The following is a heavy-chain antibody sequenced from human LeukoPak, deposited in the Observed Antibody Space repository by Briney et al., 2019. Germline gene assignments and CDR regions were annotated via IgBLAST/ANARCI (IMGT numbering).Heavy chain of an antibody. J-gene: IGHJ4*02. Sequence: PGGSLRLSCAASGFTFSDYYMSWIRQAPGKGLEWVSYISSSSSYTNYADSVEGRFTISRDNAKNSLYLQMNSLRAEDTAVYYCARDLTAAAGTLYYFDYWGQGTLVTVSS. D-gene: IGHD6-13*01. V-gene: IGHV3-11*06. CDR1: GFTFSDYY. CDR3: ARDLTAAAGTLYYFDY. CDR2: ISSSSSYT.